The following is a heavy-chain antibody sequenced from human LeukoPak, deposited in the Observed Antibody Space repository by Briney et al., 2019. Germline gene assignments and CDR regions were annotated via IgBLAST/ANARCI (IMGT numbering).Heavy chain of an antibody. D-gene: IGHD1-26*01. CDR1: GFTVSSNY. CDR3: ARDPYSGNYGTYYYYYMDV. Sequence: GGSLRLSCAASGFTVSSNYMSWVRQGPGKGLECVSVISNDGDTYYADSVRGRFTISRDNAKNSLYLQMDSLGPEDTAVYYCARDPYSGNYGTYYYYYMDVWGKGTTVTISS. J-gene: IGHJ6*03. CDR2: ISNDGDT. V-gene: IGHV3-66*01.